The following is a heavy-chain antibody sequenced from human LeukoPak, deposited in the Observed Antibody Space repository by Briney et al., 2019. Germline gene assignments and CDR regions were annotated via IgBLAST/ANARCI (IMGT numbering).Heavy chain of an antibody. CDR3: ARYYYDSSGYYYYFDY. Sequence: ASVKVSCKASGYTFTSYDINWVRQATGQGLEWMGWMNPNSGNTGYAQKFQGRVTKTRNTSISTAYMELSSLRSEDTAVYYCARYYYDSSGYYYYFDYWGQGTLVTVSS. J-gene: IGHJ4*02. V-gene: IGHV1-8*01. CDR1: GYTFTSYD. D-gene: IGHD3-22*01. CDR2: MNPNSGNT.